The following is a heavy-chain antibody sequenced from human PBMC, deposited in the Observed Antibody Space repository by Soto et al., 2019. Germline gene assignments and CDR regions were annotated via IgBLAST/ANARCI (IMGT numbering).Heavy chain of an antibody. V-gene: IGHV3-74*01. CDR3: VREVCSGGLCKVFDY. Sequence: DLVESGGDLVQPGGSLRLSCAASGFTFSSYWMHWARQAPGKGLVWLSSIDGVGTVIPHADSVKGRFTVSRDNAKNTLYLQMNSLRAEDTAVYYCVREVCSGGLCKVFDYWGQGTPVTVSS. CDR2: IDGVGTVI. D-gene: IGHD2-15*01. J-gene: IGHJ4*02. CDR1: GFTFSSYW.